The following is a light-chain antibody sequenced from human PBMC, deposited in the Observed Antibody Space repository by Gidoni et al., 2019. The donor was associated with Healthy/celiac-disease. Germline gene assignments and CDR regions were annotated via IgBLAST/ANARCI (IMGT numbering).Light chain of an antibody. CDR2: DES. Sequence: IQMTQSPSSLSASVRDRVTITCQASQDISNYLNWYQQKPGKAPKLLIYDESNLETGVPARFSGSGSGTDFTFTISSLQPEDIATYYCQQYDNLPLTFXGXTKVEIK. V-gene: IGKV1-33*01. CDR3: QQYDNLPLT. J-gene: IGKJ4*01. CDR1: QDISNY.